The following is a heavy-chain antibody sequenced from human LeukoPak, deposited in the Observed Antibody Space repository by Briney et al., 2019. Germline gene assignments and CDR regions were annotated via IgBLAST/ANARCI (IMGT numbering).Heavy chain of an antibody. Sequence: PSETLSLTCIVSGGSISSGSYSWVWIRQPPGKGLEWIGTIYVAGRKDFDSGRTDVTPSLMSRVTISVDTSKNQLSLRLTSVTAADTAVYYCARVVIGDGYNPYFDYWGQGTLVTVSS. D-gene: IGHD5-24*01. J-gene: IGHJ4*02. V-gene: IGHV4-39*07. CDR3: ARVVIGDGYNPYFDY. CDR1: GGSISSGSYS. CDR2: IYVAGRKDFDSGRT.